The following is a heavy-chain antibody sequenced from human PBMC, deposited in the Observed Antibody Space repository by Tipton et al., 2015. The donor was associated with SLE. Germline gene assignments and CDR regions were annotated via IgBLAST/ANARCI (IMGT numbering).Heavy chain of an antibody. J-gene: IGHJ4*02. Sequence: LRLSCTVSGGSISSSSYYWGWIRQPPGKRLEWIGSIYYSGSTYYNPSLKSRITISVDTSKNQFSLKLSSVTAADTAVYYCARPGSSGTAFDYWGQGTLVTVSS. V-gene: IGHV4-39*01. D-gene: IGHD6-19*01. CDR3: ARPGSSGTAFDY. CDR2: IYYSGST. CDR1: GGSISSSSYY.